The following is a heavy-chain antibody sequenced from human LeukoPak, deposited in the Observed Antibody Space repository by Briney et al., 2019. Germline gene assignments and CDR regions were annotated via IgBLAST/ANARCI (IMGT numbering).Heavy chain of an antibody. D-gene: IGHD5-24*01. J-gene: IGHJ3*01. CDR1: GGSISTSY. V-gene: IGHV4-4*09. CDR3: TRGKMPTIGAWAFDV. CDR2: ISTSGGT. Sequence: SETPSLTCTVSGGSISTSYWTWIRQSPGKGLEWIGYISTSGGTRYNPSLESRVIISLQSSKNQFSLNLNFVTAADTAVYYCTRGKMPTIGAWAFDVWGRGVMVTVSS.